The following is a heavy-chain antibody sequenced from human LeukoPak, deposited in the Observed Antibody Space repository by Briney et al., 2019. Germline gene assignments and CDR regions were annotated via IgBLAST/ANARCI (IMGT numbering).Heavy chain of an antibody. CDR1: GFIFSNYA. V-gene: IGHV3-30*04. D-gene: IGHD3-22*01. CDR3: AKSWNYYDSSGDDALDI. CDR2: ISYDGSKK. J-gene: IGHJ3*02. Sequence: GGSLRLSCAASGFIFSNYAMDWVRQAPGKGLEWVAVISYDGSKKYYADSVKGRFTISRDNSKNTLYLQMNSLRVEDTAVYYCAKSWNYYDSSGDDALDIWGQGTMVTVSS.